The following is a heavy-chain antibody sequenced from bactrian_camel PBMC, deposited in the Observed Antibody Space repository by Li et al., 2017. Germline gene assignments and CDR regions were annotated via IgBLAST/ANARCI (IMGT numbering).Heavy chain of an antibody. V-gene: IGHV3S53*01. Sequence: HVQLVESGGGSARAGGTLTLSCAAAIDYSTTLCMAWFRQAPGKEREEVAALETGGRTTYAHSEQGRFTITKNGDNFYLQMSNLKPEDTGVYYCAVNMGSWLGPPRYWGQGTQVTVS. D-gene: IGHD2*01. J-gene: IGHJ4*01. CDR1: IDYSTTLC. CDR2: LETGGRT. CDR3: AVNMGSWLGPPRY.